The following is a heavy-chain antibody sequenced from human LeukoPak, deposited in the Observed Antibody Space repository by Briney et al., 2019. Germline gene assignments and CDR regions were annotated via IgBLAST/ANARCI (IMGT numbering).Heavy chain of an antibody. D-gene: IGHD2-15*01. CDR3: ARGGVGGRGVYFDF. V-gene: IGHV3-21*06. CDR1: GFTFSHYT. Sequence: GGFLTLSCAASGFTFSHYTMNWVRQAPGKGLEWVSSVSSRSSNIYYADSVKGRFTISRDNAGSSLYLQMNSLRADDAAVYYCARGGVGGRGVYFDFWGQGTLTTVSS. CDR2: VSSRSSNI. J-gene: IGHJ4*02.